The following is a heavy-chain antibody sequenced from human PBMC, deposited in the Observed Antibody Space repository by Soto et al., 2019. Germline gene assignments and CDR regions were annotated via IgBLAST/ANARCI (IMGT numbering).Heavy chain of an antibody. J-gene: IGHJ3*02. D-gene: IGHD6-13*01. V-gene: IGHV1-69*01. Sequence: QVQLVQSGAEVKKPGSSVKVSCKASGGTFSSYAISWVRQAPGQGLEWMGGIIPIFGTANYAQKFQGRVTITADESTNTAYMELSGVRSEDTDVYYCARDTGYSSSWYAFDIWGQGTMVTVSS. CDR3: ARDTGYSSSWYAFDI. CDR1: GGTFSSYA. CDR2: IIPIFGTA.